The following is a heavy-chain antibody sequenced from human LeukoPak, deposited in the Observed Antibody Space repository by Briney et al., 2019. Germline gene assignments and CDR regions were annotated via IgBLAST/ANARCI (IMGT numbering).Heavy chain of an antibody. V-gene: IGHV3-48*01. CDR2: ISSDSKTI. J-gene: IGHJ4*02. CDR3: AGGY. Sequence: GGSLRLSCVASGFTISSYTMIWVRQAPGKGLEWISCISSDSKTIYYADSVKGRFAISRDNAKNSLYLQMNSLRVEDTAVYYCAGGYWGQGTLVTVSS. CDR1: GFTISSYT. D-gene: IGHD3-16*01.